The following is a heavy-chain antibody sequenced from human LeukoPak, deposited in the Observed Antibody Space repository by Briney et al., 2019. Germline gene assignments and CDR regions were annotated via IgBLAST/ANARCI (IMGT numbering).Heavy chain of an antibody. CDR1: GXSXSGYY. CDR3: ARAGSWVDISLDY. J-gene: IGHJ4*02. Sequence: SETLSLTCAVYGXSXSGYYWSWIRQPXXXXLEWIGEINHSGSTNYNPSLKSRVTISVDTSKNQFSLKLSSVTAADTAVYYCARAGSWVDISLDYWGQGTLVTVSS. D-gene: IGHD3-9*01. V-gene: IGHV4-34*01. CDR2: INHSGST.